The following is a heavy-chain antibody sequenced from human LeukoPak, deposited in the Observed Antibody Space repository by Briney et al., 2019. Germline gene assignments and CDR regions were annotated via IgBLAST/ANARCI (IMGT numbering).Heavy chain of an antibody. Sequence: SVKVSCKPSGGTFSSYAISWVRQAPGQGFDWMGRFLPIFGTANYAQKFQGRVTITTDEYTSTAYMELSSLRSEDTAVYYCARDASAYYYDSSGYRFDYWGQGTLVTVSS. D-gene: IGHD3-22*01. CDR1: GGTFSSYA. CDR3: ARDASAYYYDSSGYRFDY. CDR2: FLPIFGTA. J-gene: IGHJ4*02. V-gene: IGHV1-69*05.